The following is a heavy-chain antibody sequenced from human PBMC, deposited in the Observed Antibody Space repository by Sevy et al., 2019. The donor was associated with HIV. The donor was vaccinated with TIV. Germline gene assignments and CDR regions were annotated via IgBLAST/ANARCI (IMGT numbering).Heavy chain of an antibody. CDR1: GGTFSSYA. CDR3: ARDLNPITMVRGVIITAGGAFDI. J-gene: IGHJ3*02. Sequence: ASVKVSCKASGGTFSSYAISWVRQAPGQGLEWMGVIIPIFGTANYAQKFQGRVTITADESTSTAYMELSSLRSEDTAVYYCARDLNPITMVRGVIITAGGAFDIWGQGTMVTVSS. CDR2: IIPIFGTA. V-gene: IGHV1-69*13. D-gene: IGHD3-10*01.